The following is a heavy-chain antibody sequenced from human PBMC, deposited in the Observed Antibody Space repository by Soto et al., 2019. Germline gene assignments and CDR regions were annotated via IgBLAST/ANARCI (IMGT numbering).Heavy chain of an antibody. CDR2: ISGSGGST. J-gene: IGHJ4*02. Sequence: EVQLLESGGGLVQPGGSLRLSCAASGFTFSSDAMSWVRQAPGKGLEWGSAISGSGGSTYYADSVKGRFTISRDNSTNTLYLQMNSLRAEDTAVYYCARRSSGWYFDYWGQGTLVTVA. D-gene: IGHD6-19*01. V-gene: IGHV3-23*01. CDR3: ARRSSGWYFDY. CDR1: GFTFSSDA.